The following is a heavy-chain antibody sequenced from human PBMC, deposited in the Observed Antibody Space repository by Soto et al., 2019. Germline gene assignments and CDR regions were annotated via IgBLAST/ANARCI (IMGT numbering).Heavy chain of an antibody. V-gene: IGHV1-69*13. J-gene: IGHJ6*01. D-gene: IGHD1-26*01. CDR3: AREAPYGTSDTCPKYYDMDV. CDR2: IIPILNSP. CDR1: GGTFVSYA. Sequence: SVKVSCKASGGTFVSYAITWVRRAPGQGLELLGGIIPILNSPAYAQKFQARVVITADEITNTAYMELNSLRFADTAVYYGAREAPYGTSDTCPKYYDMDVWGQGTTVNGSS.